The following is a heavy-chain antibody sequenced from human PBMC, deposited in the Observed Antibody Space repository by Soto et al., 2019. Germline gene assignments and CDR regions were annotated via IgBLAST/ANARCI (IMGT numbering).Heavy chain of an antibody. J-gene: IGHJ5*02. CDR1: RFNFSAYV. CDR3: AKARYASGWSGLDT. V-gene: IGHV3-30*18. CDR2: ISYDGVNK. D-gene: IGHD6-19*01. Sequence: PGGSLRLSCAASRFNFSAYVMHWVRQSPGKGLEWVAGISYDGVNKFYSASMKGRLTVSRDNAKNTFYLQMNSLRPADTALYYCAKARYASGWSGLDTWGQGALVTVSS.